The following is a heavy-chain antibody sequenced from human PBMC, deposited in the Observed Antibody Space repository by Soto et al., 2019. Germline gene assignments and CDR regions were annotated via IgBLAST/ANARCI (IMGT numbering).Heavy chain of an antibody. D-gene: IGHD1-26*01. V-gene: IGHV3-23*01. CDR2: ISASGGST. CDR3: AKGSGNSVYNFDN. J-gene: IGHJ4*02. CDR1: AFTFSSYA. Sequence: EVQLLESGGGLVQPGGSLRLSCAASAFTFSSYAMSWVRQAPGKGLEWVSAISASGGSTYYAGSVKGRFTISRDSSKNTLYLQMNSLRADDTAVYYCAKGSGNSVYNFDNWGQGTLVTVSS.